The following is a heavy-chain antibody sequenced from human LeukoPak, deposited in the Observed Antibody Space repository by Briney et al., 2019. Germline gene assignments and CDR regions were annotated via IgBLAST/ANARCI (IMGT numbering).Heavy chain of an antibody. CDR1: GYSFTSYW. CDR3: ARFLHIAVAGPTGWFDP. D-gene: IGHD6-19*01. J-gene: IGHJ5*02. V-gene: IGHV5-51*01. Sequence: PGEPLKISCKGSGYSFTSYWIGWVRQMPGKGLEWMGIIDPGDSDARYSPSFQGQVTISADKSISTAYLQWSSLKASDTAMYYCARFLHIAVAGPTGWFDPWGQGTLVTVSS. CDR2: IDPGDSDA.